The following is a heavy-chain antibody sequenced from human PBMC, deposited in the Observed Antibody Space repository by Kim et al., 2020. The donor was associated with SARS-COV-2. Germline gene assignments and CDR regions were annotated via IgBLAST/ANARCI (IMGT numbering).Heavy chain of an antibody. D-gene: IGHD3-10*01. V-gene: IGHV3-74*01. J-gene: IGHJ5*02. Sequence: GGSLRLSCAASGFTFSSYWMHWVRQAPGKRLVWVSRINTDGSSTCYADSVKGRFTISRDNAKNSLYLQMNSLRAEDTAVYYCAREIYGSGMGFDPWGQGTLVTVSS. CDR1: GFTFSSYW. CDR3: AREIYGSGMGFDP. CDR2: INTDGSST.